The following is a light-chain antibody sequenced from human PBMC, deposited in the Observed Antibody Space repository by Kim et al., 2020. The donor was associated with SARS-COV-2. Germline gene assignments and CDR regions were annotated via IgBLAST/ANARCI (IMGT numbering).Light chain of an antibody. V-gene: IGLV2-14*03. J-gene: IGLJ1*01. CDR3: SSYTSSSTYYV. Sequence: SITISCTGTSSDVGGYKYVSWYHQHPGKAPKVMIYDVSNRPSGVSNRFSASKSGNTASLTISGLQAEDEADYYCSSYTSSSTYYVFGTGTKVTVL. CDR2: DVS. CDR1: SSDVGGYKY.